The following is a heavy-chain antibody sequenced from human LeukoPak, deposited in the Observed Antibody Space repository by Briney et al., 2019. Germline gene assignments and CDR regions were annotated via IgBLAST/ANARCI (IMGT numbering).Heavy chain of an antibody. CDR2: LSSAGTNK. J-gene: IGHJ6*03. CDR1: GFTFSNYA. V-gene: IGHV3-30*04. D-gene: IGHD3-3*01. Sequence: GGSLGLSCAASGFTFSNYAMHWVRQAPGKGLEWVAILSSAGTNKDYADSVKGRFTISRDNSKNTLYLQMDSLRVEDTAVYSCARDRPSTVFGVADYYYMDVWGKGTTVTVSS. CDR3: ARDRPSTVFGVADYYYMDV.